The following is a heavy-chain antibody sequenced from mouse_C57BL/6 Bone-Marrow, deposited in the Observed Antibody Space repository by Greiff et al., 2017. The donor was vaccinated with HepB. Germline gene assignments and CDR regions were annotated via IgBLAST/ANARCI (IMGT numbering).Heavy chain of an antibody. J-gene: IGHJ1*03. D-gene: IGHD1-1*01. CDR1: GFSLTSYA. Sequence: QVQLQQSGPGLVAPSQSLSITCTVSGFSLTSYAISWVRQPPGKGLEWLGVIWTGGGTNYNSALKSRLSISKDNSKSQVVLKMNSLQTDDTARYYCARKGIYYYGSSFHWYFDVWGTGTTVTVSS. V-gene: IGHV2-9-1*01. CDR3: ARKGIYYYGSSFHWYFDV. CDR2: IWTGGGT.